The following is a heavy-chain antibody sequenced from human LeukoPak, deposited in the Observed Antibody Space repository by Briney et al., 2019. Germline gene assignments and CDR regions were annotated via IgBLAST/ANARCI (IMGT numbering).Heavy chain of an antibody. D-gene: IGHD3-22*01. CDR1: GFTFSSYS. CDR3: ARDLPRPGYYDSSGYYYYYYGMDV. CDR2: ISSSSSYI. Sequence: GGSLRLSCAASGFTFSSYSMNWVRQAPGKGLEWVSSISSSSSYIYYADSVKGRFTISRDNAKNSLYLQMTSLRAEDTAVYYCARDLPRPGYYDSSGYYYYYYGMDVWGQGTTVTVSS. J-gene: IGHJ6*02. V-gene: IGHV3-21*01.